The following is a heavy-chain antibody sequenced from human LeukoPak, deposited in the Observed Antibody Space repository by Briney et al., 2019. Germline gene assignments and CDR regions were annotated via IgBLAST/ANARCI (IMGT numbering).Heavy chain of an antibody. CDR2: IYHSGST. J-gene: IGHJ5*02. D-gene: IGHD5-12*01. Sequence: SETLSLTCAVSGGSISSGGYSWSWIRQPPGKGLEWIGYIYHSGSTYYNPSLKSRVTISVDRSKNQFSLKLSSVTAADTAVYYCARGASPALRYSGYDYRAWFDPWGQGTLVTVSS. CDR1: GGSISSGGYS. V-gene: IGHV4-30-2*01. CDR3: ARGASPALRYSGYDYRAWFDP.